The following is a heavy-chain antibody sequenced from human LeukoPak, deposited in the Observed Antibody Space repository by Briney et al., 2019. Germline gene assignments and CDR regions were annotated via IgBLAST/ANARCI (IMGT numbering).Heavy chain of an antibody. J-gene: IGHJ4*02. CDR3: ASFWSGDYFDY. CDR1: GFTFSDYY. V-gene: IGHV3-11*01. CDR2: ISSSGSTI. Sequence: GGSLRLSCAASGFTFSDYYMSWIRQAPGKGLEGVSYISSSGSTIYYADSVKGRFTISRDNAKNSLYLQMNSLRAEDTAVYYCASFWSGDYFDYWGQGTLVTVSS. D-gene: IGHD2-8*02.